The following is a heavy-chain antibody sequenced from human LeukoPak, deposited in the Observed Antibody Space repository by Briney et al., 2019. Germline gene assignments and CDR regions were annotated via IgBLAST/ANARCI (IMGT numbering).Heavy chain of an antibody. J-gene: IGHJ3*02. CDR3: ARVISLRYDAFDI. CDR1: GYTFTGYY. CDR2: ISAYNGNT. D-gene: IGHD3-9*01. Sequence: GASVKVSCKASGYTFTGYYMHWVRQAPGQGLEWMGWISAYNGNTNYAQKLQGRVTMTTDTSTSTAYMELRSLRSDDTAVYYCARVISLRYDAFDIWGQGTMVTVSS. V-gene: IGHV1-18*04.